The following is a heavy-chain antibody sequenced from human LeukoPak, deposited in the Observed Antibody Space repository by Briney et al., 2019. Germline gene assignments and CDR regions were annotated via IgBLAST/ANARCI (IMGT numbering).Heavy chain of an antibody. CDR2: IYYSGST. J-gene: IGHJ4*02. Sequence: SETLSLTCTVSGGSISSYYWSWIRQPPGKGLEWIGYIYYSGSTNYNPSLKSRVTISVDTSKNQFSLKLSSVTAADTAVYYCARVGQLAFDYWGQGALVTVSS. CDR1: GGSISSYY. CDR3: ARVGQLAFDY. D-gene: IGHD6-13*01. V-gene: IGHV4-59*12.